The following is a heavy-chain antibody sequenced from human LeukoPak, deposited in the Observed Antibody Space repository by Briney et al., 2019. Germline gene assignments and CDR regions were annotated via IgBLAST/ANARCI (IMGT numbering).Heavy chain of an antibody. CDR2: IYYSGST. V-gene: IGHV4-61*08. CDR1: GGSISSGGYY. D-gene: IGHD3-3*01. J-gene: IGHJ6*03. CDR3: ARAIYDDFWSGYSGQGYYYYMDV. Sequence: SETLSLTCTVSGGSISSGGYYWSWIRHPPGKGLEWIGYIYYSGSTNCNPSLKSRVTISVDTSKNQFSLKLSSVTAADTAVYYCARAIYDDFWSGYSGQGYYYYMDVWGKGTTVTVSS.